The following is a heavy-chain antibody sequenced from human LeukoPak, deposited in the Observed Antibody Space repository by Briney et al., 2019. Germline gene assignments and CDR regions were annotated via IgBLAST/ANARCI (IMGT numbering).Heavy chain of an antibody. V-gene: IGHV3-21*01. D-gene: IGHD6-6*01. CDR1: GFTFSSYS. J-gene: IGHJ4*02. Sequence: GGSLRLSCAASGFTFSSYSMNWVRHAPGKVLEWVSSISSSSSYIYYADSVKGRFTISRDNAKNSLYLQMNSLRAEDTAVYYCARDPAAVYSSSANDYWGQGTLVTVSS. CDR3: ARDPAAVYSSSANDY. CDR2: ISSSSSYI.